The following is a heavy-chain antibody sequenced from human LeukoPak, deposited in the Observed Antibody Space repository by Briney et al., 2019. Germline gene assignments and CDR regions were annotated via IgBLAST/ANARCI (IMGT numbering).Heavy chain of an antibody. J-gene: IGHJ5*02. V-gene: IGHV3-48*02. Sequence: QTGGSLRLSCAASGFTFSSYDMSWVRQAPGKGLEWVSYINHNGKTIYYADSVKGRFTISRDNAKNSLYLQMNSLRDEDTAVYYCARDLDEDPYDWFDPWGQGTLVTVSS. D-gene: IGHD2-15*01. CDR3: ARDLDEDPYDWFDP. CDR2: INHNGKTI. CDR1: GFTFSSYD.